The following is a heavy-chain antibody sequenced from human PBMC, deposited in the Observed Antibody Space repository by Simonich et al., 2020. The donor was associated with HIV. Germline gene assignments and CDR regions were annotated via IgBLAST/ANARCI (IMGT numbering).Heavy chain of an antibody. D-gene: IGHD3-22*01. Sequence: QVQLQQWGAGLLKPSETLSLTCAVYGGSFRGYYWSGIRQPPGKGLGWIGEINNSESTNYNPSLKSRVTISVDTSKNQFSLKLSSVTAADTAVYYCARLAVVIGAFDIWGQGTMATVSS. V-gene: IGHV4-34*01. CDR3: ARLAVVIGAFDI. CDR2: INNSEST. J-gene: IGHJ3*02. CDR1: GGSFRGYY.